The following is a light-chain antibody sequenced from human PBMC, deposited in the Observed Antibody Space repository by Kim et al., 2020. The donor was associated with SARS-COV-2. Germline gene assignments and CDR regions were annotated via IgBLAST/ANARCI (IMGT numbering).Light chain of an antibody. Sequence: SYELTQPPSVSVTPGKTARITCGGSNIGTKSVQWYQQKPGQAPVVVIYYDSDRPSGIPERFSGSNSGDTATLTISRVEAGDEADYFCQVWDSSSHHWVFG. V-gene: IGLV3-21*04. J-gene: IGLJ3*02. CDR3: QVWDSSSHHWV. CDR2: YDS. CDR1: NIGTKS.